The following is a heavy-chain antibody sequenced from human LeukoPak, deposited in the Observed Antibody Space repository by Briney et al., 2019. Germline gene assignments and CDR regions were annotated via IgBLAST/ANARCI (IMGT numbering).Heavy chain of an antibody. J-gene: IGHJ3*02. CDR1: GGSISSYY. Sequence: SETLSLTCTVSGGSISSYYWSWIRHPPGKGLEWMGYIYYSGSTNYNPSLKSRVTISVDTSKNQFSLKLSSVTAADTAVYYCAGGKWEPENSAFDIWGQGTMVTVSS. CDR2: IYYSGST. D-gene: IGHD1-26*01. V-gene: IGHV4-59*01. CDR3: AGGKWEPENSAFDI.